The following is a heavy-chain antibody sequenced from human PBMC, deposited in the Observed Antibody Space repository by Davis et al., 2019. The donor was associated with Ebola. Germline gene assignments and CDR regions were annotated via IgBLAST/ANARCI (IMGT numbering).Heavy chain of an antibody. J-gene: IGHJ4*02. Sequence: AASVKVSCKASGYSFTSYDINWVRQATGQGLEWMGWMNPNSGNTGYAQKFQGRVTMTGNTSISTAYMELSSLNSEDTAVYYFAREMTRYRYGSVLDWGQGTLVTVSS. CDR3: AREMTRYRYGSVLD. CDR1: GYSFTSYD. CDR2: MNPNSGNT. D-gene: IGHD3-16*02. V-gene: IGHV1-8*01.